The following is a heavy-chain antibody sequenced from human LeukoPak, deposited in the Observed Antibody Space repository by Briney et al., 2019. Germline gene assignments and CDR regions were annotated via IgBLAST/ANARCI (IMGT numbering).Heavy chain of an antibody. Sequence: SETLSLTCAVYGGSFSGYYWSWIRQPPGKGLEWIGEINHSGSTNYNPSLKSRVTISLDTSKNQFSLKLSSVTAADTAVYYCARGRFLAYYYYYYMDVWGKGTTVTVSS. V-gene: IGHV4-34*01. J-gene: IGHJ6*03. CDR3: ARGRFLAYYYYYYMDV. CDR1: GGSFSGYY. CDR2: INHSGST. D-gene: IGHD3-3*01.